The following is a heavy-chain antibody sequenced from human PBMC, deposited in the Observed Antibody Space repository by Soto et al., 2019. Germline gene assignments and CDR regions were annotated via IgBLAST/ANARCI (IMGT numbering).Heavy chain of an antibody. CDR3: ARGPGKTSSSWYRGVYYYYGMDV. J-gene: IGHJ6*02. V-gene: IGHV3-30-3*01. Sequence: PGGSLRLSCAASGFTFSSYAMHWVRQAPGKGLEWVAVISYDGSNKYYADSVKGRFTISRDNSKNTLYLQMNSLRAEDTAVYYCARGPGKTSSSWYRGVYYYYGMDVWGQGTTVTVSS. CDR1: GFTFSSYA. D-gene: IGHD6-13*01. CDR2: ISYDGSNK.